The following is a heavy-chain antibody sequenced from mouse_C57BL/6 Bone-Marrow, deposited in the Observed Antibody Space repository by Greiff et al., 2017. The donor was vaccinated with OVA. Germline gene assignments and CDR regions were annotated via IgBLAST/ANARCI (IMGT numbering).Heavy chain of an antibody. Sequence: VKLMESGPELVKPGASVKISCKASGYAFSSSWMNWVKQRPGKGLEWIGRIYPGDGDTNYNGKFKGKATLTADKSSSTAYMQLSSLTSEDSAVYFCARCNYYGSSYAMDYWGQGTSVTVSS. J-gene: IGHJ4*01. V-gene: IGHV1-82*01. CDR2: IYPGDGDT. CDR3: ARCNYYGSSYAMDY. CDR1: GYAFSSSW. D-gene: IGHD1-1*01.